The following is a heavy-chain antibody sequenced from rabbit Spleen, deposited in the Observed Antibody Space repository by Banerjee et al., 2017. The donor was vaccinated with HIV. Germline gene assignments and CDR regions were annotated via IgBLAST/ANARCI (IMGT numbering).Heavy chain of an antibody. CDR2: IDPVFGAT. Sequence: EQLEESGGGLVKPEGSLTLTCKASGVSFSDKDVMCWVRQAPGKGLEWIAYIDPVFGATYYAPWANGRFTISSQNAQNTLYLQLNSLTVADTATYFCVRGASSSGYYSLWGQGTLVTVS. V-gene: IGHV1S45*01. J-gene: IGHJ3*01. CDR3: VRGASSSGYYSL. D-gene: IGHD1-1*01. CDR1: GVSFSDKDV.